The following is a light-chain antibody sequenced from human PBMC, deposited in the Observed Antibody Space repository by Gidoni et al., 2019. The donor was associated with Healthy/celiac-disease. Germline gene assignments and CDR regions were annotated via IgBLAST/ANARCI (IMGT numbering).Light chain of an antibody. CDR3: QQYGSSPRM. Sequence: EIVLTQSPGTLSLSPGERATLSCRASQSVSSSYLAWYQQKPGQAPRLLIYGASSRATGIPDRFSGSGSGTDFTLTISRLDPEDFAVYYCQQYGSSPRMFGQGTKVEIK. CDR1: QSVSSSY. J-gene: IGKJ1*01. V-gene: IGKV3-20*01. CDR2: GAS.